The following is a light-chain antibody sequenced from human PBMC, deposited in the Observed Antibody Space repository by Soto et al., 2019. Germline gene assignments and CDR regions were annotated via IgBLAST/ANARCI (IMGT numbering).Light chain of an antibody. V-gene: IGLV1-51*01. Sequence: QSVLTQPPSVSAAPGQKVTISCSGSSSNIGNNYVSWYQQLPGTAPKLLIYDNNERPAGISDRFSGSKSGTSATLGITGLQTGDEAEYYCATWDSSLSAVVFGGGTKLTVL. CDR3: ATWDSSLSAVV. J-gene: IGLJ2*01. CDR1: SSNIGNNY. CDR2: DNN.